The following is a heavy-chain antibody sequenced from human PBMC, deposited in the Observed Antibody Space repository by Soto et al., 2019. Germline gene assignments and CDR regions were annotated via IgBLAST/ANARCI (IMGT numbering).Heavy chain of an antibody. D-gene: IGHD2-2*01. V-gene: IGHV4-34*01. CDR1: GGSFSGYY. CDR3: ARVVGCSSTSCYAGLRERPGWFDP. CDR2: INHSGST. Sequence: QVQLQQWGAGLLKPSETLSLTCAVYGGSFSGYYWSWIRQPPGKGLEWIGEINHSGSTNYNPSLKSRVTISVDTSKNQFSLKLSSVTAADTAVYYCARVVGCSSTSCYAGLRERPGWFDPWGQGTLVTVSS. J-gene: IGHJ5*02.